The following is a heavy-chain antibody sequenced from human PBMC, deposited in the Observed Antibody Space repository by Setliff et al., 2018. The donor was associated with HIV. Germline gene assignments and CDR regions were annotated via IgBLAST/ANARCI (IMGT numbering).Heavy chain of an antibody. CDR2: ISAYNGNT. D-gene: IGHD3-22*01. J-gene: IGHJ6*02. Sequence: ASVKVSCKASGYTFTSYDISWVRQAPGQGLEWMGWISAYNGNTNYAQKLQGRVTMTTDTSTSTAYMELRSLRSDDTAVYYCARELGDYYDSSGYYPPTDYYHGMDVWGQGTTVTVSS. CDR1: GYTFTSYD. V-gene: IGHV1-18*01. CDR3: ARELGDYYDSSGYYPPTDYYHGMDV.